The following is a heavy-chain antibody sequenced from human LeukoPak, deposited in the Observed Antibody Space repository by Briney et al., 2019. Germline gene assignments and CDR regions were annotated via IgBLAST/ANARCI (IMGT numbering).Heavy chain of an antibody. Sequence: SETLSLTCAVYGGSFSGYYWSWIRQPPGKGLEWIGEINQSGSTDYNPSLKSRVTISVDTSKNQFSLKLSSVTAADTAVYYCGSSSGGGMDYWGQGTLVTVSS. D-gene: IGHD6-6*01. CDR2: INQSGST. V-gene: IGHV4-34*01. J-gene: IGHJ4*02. CDR3: GSSSGGGMDY. CDR1: GGSFSGYY.